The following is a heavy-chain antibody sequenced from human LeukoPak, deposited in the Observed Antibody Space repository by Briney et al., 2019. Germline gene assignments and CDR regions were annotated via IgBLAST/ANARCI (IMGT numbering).Heavy chain of an antibody. D-gene: IGHD5-18*01. J-gene: IGHJ4*01. V-gene: IGHV3-30*04. Sequence: GGSLRLSCEASGFTFGDYAMHWVRQAPGKGLQWVGVILYHGNNKYYEDSVKGRFTISRDNSKDTLYLQMNSLRAEDTAKYYCARDRNTYGPGYYFGSWGQGTLVAVSS. CDR2: ILYHGNNK. CDR1: GFTFGDYA. CDR3: ARDRNTYGPGYYFGS.